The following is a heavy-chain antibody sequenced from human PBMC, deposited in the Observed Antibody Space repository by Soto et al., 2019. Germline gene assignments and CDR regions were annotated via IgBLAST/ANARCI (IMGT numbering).Heavy chain of an antibody. CDR3: ARVQGVAATYYYGMDV. J-gene: IGHJ6*02. Sequence: SETLSLTCTVSGGSISSYYWSWIRQPPGKGLEWIGYIYYSGSANYNPSLKSRVTISVDTSKNQFSLKLSSVTAADTAVYYCARVQGVAATYYYGMDVWGQGTTVTVSS. CDR2: IYYSGSA. CDR1: GGSISSYY. V-gene: IGHV4-59*01. D-gene: IGHD2-15*01.